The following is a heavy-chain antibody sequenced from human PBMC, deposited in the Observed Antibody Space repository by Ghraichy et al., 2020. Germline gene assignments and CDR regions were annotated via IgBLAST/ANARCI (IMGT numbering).Heavy chain of an antibody. D-gene: IGHD6-13*01. CDR1: GFTFSDYS. V-gene: IGHV3-48*02. J-gene: IGHJ5*02. CDR2: ISPSSSTI. CDR3: ARDPLPGIAAAGPIPRYNWFDP. Sequence: GESLNISCAASGFTFSDYSMNWVRQAPGKGLEWVSYISPSSSTIYYTDSVKGRFTISRDNAKNSLYLQMNSLRDEDTAVYYCARDPLPGIAAAGPIPRYNWFDPWGQGTLVTVSS.